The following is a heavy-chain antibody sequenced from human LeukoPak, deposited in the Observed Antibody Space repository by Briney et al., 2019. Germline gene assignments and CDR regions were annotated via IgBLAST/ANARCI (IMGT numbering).Heavy chain of an antibody. CDR3: VRVRRRAANDC. CDR2: MHYTGRT. Sequence: SETLSLTCSVSGGSVSDGDHFWGWIRQPPGMGLEWIGTMHYTGRTWYNPSLSSRVSMSADTSRNQFSLEVTSVTAADTAVYYCVRVRRRAANDCWGQGTLVTVSS. D-gene: IGHD2-15*01. V-gene: IGHV4-39*07. J-gene: IGHJ4*02. CDR1: GGSVSDGDHF.